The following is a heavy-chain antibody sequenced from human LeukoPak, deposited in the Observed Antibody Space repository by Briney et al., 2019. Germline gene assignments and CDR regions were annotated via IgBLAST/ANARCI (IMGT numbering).Heavy chain of an antibody. CDR3: SRRAHVGMPI. J-gene: IGHJ3*02. CDR2: FYYDGRT. D-gene: IGHD2-2*01. Sequence: SETLSLTCSVSGGSFTSHRCYWVWTRRPPGEGLEWIGSFYYDGRTYYNAALQSRLSVSVDTSKNQSDLRLTSVSATDTAVYYGSRRAHVGMPIWGQGTLVTVSS. CDR1: GGSFTSHRCY. V-gene: IGHV4-39*01.